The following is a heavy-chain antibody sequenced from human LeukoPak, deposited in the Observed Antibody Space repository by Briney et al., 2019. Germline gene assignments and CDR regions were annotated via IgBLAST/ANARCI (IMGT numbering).Heavy chain of an antibody. J-gene: IGHJ4*01. D-gene: IGHD6-13*01. CDR3: ARDGTAPGLYFDL. CDR1: GFTFSDYW. Sequence: GGSLRLSCEVSGFTFSDYWMNWVRQAPGKGLEWVASIRQDGGEKSYVDSVKGRFTLSRDNAKNSLYLQMSSLRAEDTAVYYYARDGTAPGLYFDLWGRGTLVTVSS. V-gene: IGHV3-7*01. CDR2: IRQDGGEK.